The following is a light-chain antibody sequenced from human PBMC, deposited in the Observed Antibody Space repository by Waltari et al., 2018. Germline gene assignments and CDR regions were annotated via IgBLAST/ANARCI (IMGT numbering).Light chain of an antibody. J-gene: IGLJ2*01. Sequence: QSALTQPASVSGSPAQSITLSCPGTSNDVGSFNLVPWYQQHPDKAPKLMIYEGSKRPSGVSNLFSGSKSGNTASLTISGLQPEDEADYYCSSYAGRTTYVIFGGGTKLTVL. CDR1: SNDVGSFNL. V-gene: IGLV2-23*01. CDR3: SSYAGRTTYVI. CDR2: EGS.